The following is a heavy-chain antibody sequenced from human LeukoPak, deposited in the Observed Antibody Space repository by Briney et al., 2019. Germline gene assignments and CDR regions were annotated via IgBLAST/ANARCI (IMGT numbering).Heavy chain of an antibody. V-gene: IGHV4-34*01. D-gene: IGHD6-25*01. J-gene: IGHJ4*02. CDR3: ASEIAARSLGY. Sequence: PSETLSLTCGVYGGSFSGYYWSWIRQPPGKGLEWIGEINHSGSTNYNPSLKSRVTISVDTSKKQFSLKLSSVTAADTAVYYCASEIAARSLGYWGQGTLVTVSS. CDR2: INHSGST. CDR1: GGSFSGYY.